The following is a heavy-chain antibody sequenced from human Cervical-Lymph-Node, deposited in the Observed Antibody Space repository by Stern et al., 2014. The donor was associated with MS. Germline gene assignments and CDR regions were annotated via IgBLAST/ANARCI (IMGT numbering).Heavy chain of an antibody. CDR3: SRDSSGDY. V-gene: IGHV3-72*01. CDR1: GFSFSDFY. Sequence: EVQLVESGGGLVQPGGSLRLSCAASGFSFSDFYMDWVRQAPGQGLEWVGRSRNNAKSYTTDYAASVKGRFTISRDDSKNSLYLQINSLKTEDTAVYYCSRDSSGDYWGPGTLVTVSS. J-gene: IGHJ4*02. CDR2: SRNNAKSYTT.